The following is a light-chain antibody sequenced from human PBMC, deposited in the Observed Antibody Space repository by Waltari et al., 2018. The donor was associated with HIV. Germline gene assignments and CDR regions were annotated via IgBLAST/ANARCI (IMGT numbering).Light chain of an antibody. CDR2: VAS. CDR3: QQYGSSPIT. J-gene: IGKJ5*01. V-gene: IGKV3-20*01. CDR1: QSVSNSY. Sequence: EIVLTQSPATLSLSPGEGAVLSCRASQSVSNSYVAWYQQKVGQAPSLLIYVASRRAIGIPDRFSGSGSGTDFTLTISGLEPEDFAVYYCQQYGSSPITFGQGTRLEIK.